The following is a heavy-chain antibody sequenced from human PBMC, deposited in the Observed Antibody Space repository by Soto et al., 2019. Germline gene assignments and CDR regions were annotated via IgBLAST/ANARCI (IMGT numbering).Heavy chain of an antibody. Sequence: GGSLRLSCAASGFIVTSNYMSWVRQAPGKGLEWVSVIYSDGTTNYAESVKGRFTISRDKSKNTVFLQMSSLRAEDTAVYYCAKGGPGASSGLFESWGQGTLVTVSS. D-gene: IGHD3-10*01. CDR3: AKGGPGASSGLFES. V-gene: IGHV3-53*01. CDR1: GFIVTSNY. CDR2: IYSDGTT. J-gene: IGHJ4*02.